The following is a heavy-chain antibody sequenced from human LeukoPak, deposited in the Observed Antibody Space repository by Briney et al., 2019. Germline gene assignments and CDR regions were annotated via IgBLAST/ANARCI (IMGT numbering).Heavy chain of an antibody. CDR3: ARDPYSSSRSDAFDI. D-gene: IGHD6-13*01. CDR2: ISYDGSNK. V-gene: IGHV3-30-3*01. J-gene: IGHJ3*02. Sequence: PGGSLRLSCAASGFTFSSYWMSWVRQAPGKGLERVAVISYDGSNKYYADSVKGRFTISRDNSKNTLYLQMNSLRAEDTAVYYCARDPYSSSRSDAFDIWGQGTMVTVSS. CDR1: GFTFSSYW.